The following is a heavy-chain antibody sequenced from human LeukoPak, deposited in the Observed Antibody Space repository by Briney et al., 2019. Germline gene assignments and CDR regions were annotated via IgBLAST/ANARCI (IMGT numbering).Heavy chain of an antibody. J-gene: IGHJ6*02. V-gene: IGHV4-39*07. CDR3: ARSGSPPLMDYGMDV. Sequence: PSETLSLTCTVSGGSISSSSYYWGWIRQPPGKGLEWIGSIYYSGSTYYNPSLKSRVTISVDTSKNQFSLKLSSVTAADTAVYYCARSGSPPLMDYGMDVWGQGTTVTVSS. CDR1: GGSISSSSYY. CDR2: IYYSGST. D-gene: IGHD3-10*01.